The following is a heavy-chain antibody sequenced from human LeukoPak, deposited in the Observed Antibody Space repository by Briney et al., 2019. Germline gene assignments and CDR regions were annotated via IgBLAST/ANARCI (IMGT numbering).Heavy chain of an antibody. CDR1: GDSISSSSYF. CDR2: IDYSGST. D-gene: IGHD3-10*01. J-gene: IGHJ4*02. V-gene: IGHV4-39*01. CDR3: ARHHDYHGSGNSDY. Sequence: PSETLSLTRTVSGDSISSSSYFWGWIRQTPGKGLEWIASIDYSGSTYYNPSLKSRVTISVDTSKNQFSLKLSSVTAADTAVYYCARHHDYHGSGNSDYWGQGTLVTVSS.